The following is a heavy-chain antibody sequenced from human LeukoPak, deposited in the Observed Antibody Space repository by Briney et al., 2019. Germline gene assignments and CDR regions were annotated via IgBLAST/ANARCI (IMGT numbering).Heavy chain of an antibody. CDR1: GFSFSNYW. J-gene: IGHJ4*02. CDR3: TRATGWCPDY. V-gene: IGHV3-7*01. CDR2: IKHDGIEM. Sequence: PGGSLRLSCAASGFSFSNYWMSWVRQAPGKGLEWVANIKHDGIEMNYADSAKGRFTISRDNSKNSLYLQMTSLRAEDTALYYCTRATGWCPDYWGQGTLITVSS. D-gene: IGHD3-9*01.